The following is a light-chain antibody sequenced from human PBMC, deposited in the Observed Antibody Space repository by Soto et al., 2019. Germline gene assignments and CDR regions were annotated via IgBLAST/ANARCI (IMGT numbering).Light chain of an antibody. CDR3: QQSYSTPRT. J-gene: IGKJ1*01. Sequence: DIQLTQSPSSLSASVGDRVTITCRASQSISSYLNWYQQKPGKAPKLLIYAASSLQSGVPSRFSGSVSETDFTLTISSLQPEDFATYYWQQSYSTPRTFGQGTKVDIK. V-gene: IGKV1-39*01. CDR1: QSISSY. CDR2: AAS.